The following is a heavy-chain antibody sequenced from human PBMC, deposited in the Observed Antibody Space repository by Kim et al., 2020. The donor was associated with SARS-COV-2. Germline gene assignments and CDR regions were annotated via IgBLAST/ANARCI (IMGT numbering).Heavy chain of an antibody. CDR3: AKESGSGLDY. V-gene: IGHV3-23*01. CDR1: GFTFSSYA. J-gene: IGHJ4*02. Sequence: GGSLRLSCAASGFTFSSYAMNWVRQAPGKGLEWVSAIIASGGSTYYADSVRGRFTISRDNSKNTLFLQMNSLRAEDTTVYYCAKESGSGLDYWGQGTLVT. CDR2: IIASGGST. D-gene: IGHD2-15*01.